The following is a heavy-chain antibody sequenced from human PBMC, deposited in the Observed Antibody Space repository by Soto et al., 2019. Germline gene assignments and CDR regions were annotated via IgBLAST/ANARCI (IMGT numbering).Heavy chain of an antibody. CDR3: VCKMLEPRDA. CDR2: IIPVVAMA. D-gene: IGHD1-1*01. J-gene: IGHJ5*02. Sequence: QVQLVQSGAEVREPGSSVRVSCKASGGRLDSLTISWVRHAPGQGLEWMGRIIPVVAMASSAEKFQDRMKIDADKSTNTIYMEVTNLRSEDTAMYYCVCKMLEPRDAWGQGTPIIVSS. V-gene: IGHV1-69*02. CDR1: GGRLDSLT.